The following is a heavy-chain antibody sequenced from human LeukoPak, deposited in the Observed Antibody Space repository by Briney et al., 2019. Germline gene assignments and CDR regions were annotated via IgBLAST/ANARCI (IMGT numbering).Heavy chain of an antibody. CDR1: GYTFTSYY. Sequence: ASVKVSCKASGYTFTSYYMHWVRQAPGQGLEWMGIINPSGGSTSYAQKFQGRVTMTRDTSASTAYMELSSLRSEDTAVYYCARAYSSGWGGLDYWGQGTLVTVPS. D-gene: IGHD6-19*01. V-gene: IGHV1-46*01. CDR2: INPSGGST. J-gene: IGHJ4*02. CDR3: ARAYSSGWGGLDY.